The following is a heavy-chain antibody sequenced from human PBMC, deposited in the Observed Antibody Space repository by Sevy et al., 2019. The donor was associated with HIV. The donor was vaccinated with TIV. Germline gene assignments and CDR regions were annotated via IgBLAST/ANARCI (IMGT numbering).Heavy chain of an antibody. V-gene: IGHV4-39*01. Sequence: SETLSLICSVSGGSISSSSYYWGWVRQTPGKGLEWIGSIYNTGTTYYNPSLKSRVTISKDTSKNQLSLKLSSVTAADTAVYHCARPESLQYNYAFDSWGPGTLVTVSS. J-gene: IGHJ4*02. CDR3: ARPESLQYNYAFDS. D-gene: IGHD5-18*01. CDR2: IYNTGTT. CDR1: GGSISSSSYY.